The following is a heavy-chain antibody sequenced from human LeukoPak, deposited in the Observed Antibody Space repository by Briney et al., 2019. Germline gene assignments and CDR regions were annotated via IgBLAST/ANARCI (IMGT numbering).Heavy chain of an antibody. D-gene: IGHD6-19*01. CDR2: IYPGDSDT. Sequence: GESLKIPCKGSGYSFTSYWIGWVRQMPGKGLEWMGIIYPGDSDTRYSPSFQGQVTISADKSISTAYLQWSSLKASDTAMYYCAKADVAVLNYLDYWGRGTLVTVSS. V-gene: IGHV5-51*01. CDR1: GYSFTSYW. J-gene: IGHJ4*02. CDR3: AKADVAVLNYLDY.